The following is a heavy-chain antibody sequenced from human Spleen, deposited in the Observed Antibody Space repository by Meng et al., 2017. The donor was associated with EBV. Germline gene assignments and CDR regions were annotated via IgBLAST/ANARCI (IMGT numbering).Heavy chain of an antibody. CDR1: GGSFSGYY. CDR3: AYNNYSPRFDY. Sequence: VHLQQWGIGLLKPSETLSLHCAFFGGSFSGYYWSWIRQSPGKGLEWIGEINHSRDTHYSPSLKSRVTLSVDTSRNEFSLKLRSVTAADTAIYFCAYNNYSPRFDYWGQGILVTVSS. D-gene: IGHD5-24*01. CDR2: INHSRDT. J-gene: IGHJ4*02. V-gene: IGHV4-34*01.